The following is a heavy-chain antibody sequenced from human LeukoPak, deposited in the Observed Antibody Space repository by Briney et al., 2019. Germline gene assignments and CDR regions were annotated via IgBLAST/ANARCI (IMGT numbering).Heavy chain of an antibody. CDR1: GFTFSICA. D-gene: IGHD3-10*01. V-gene: IGHV3-23*01. Sequence: PGGSLRLSCAASGFTFSICAMNWVRQAPGKGLEWVSGISGSGGSTYYADSVKGRFTISRDSSKNTVYLQMNSLIAEDTAVYYCAKADGSYKTLIDYWGQGTLVTVSS. CDR2: ISGSGGST. CDR3: AKADGSYKTLIDY. J-gene: IGHJ4*02.